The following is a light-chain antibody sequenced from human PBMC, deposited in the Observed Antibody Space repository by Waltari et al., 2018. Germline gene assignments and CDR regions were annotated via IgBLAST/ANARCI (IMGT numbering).Light chain of an antibody. CDR1: NIGTYN. Sequence: SYVATQPPSVSVAPGETATITCGGDNIGTYNVHWYQQTAGQAPVLVIFYDRDRPSGIPDRFSGSNSGNTATLTISRVEAGDEARYYCHVWHPHVDPGVFGTGTEVTVL. J-gene: IGLJ1*01. V-gene: IGLV3-21*04. CDR3: HVWHPHVDPGV. CDR2: YDR.